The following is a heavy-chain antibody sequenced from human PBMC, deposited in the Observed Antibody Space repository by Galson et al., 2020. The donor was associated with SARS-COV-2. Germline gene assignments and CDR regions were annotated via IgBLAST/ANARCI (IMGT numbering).Heavy chain of an antibody. V-gene: IGHV4-30-2*01. J-gene: IGHJ2*01. Sequence: PSGALSPTGPPPDGPIGSGAYSGTCSPQPPGRGLEWLWYIFHSWSTYYNSSLKSRATISVDRSKNQFSLKLSSVTAADTAVYYCARAPYYYGSGSYYRGRHNWYFDLWGRGTLVTVSS. CDR2: IFHSWST. CDR1: DGPIGSGAYS. D-gene: IGHD3-10*01. CDR3: ARAPYYYGSGSYYRGRHNWYFDL.